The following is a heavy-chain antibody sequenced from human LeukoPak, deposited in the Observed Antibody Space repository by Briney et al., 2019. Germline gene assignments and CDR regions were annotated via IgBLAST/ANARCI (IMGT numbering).Heavy chain of an antibody. CDR3: ARLDTYYDFWSGYPYTYFDY. D-gene: IGHD3-3*01. CDR2: INHSGST. Sequence: SETLSLTCAVYGGSFSGYYWSWIRQPPGKGLEWIGEINHSGSTNYNPSLKSRVTIPVDTSKNQFSLKLSSVTAADTAVYYCARLDTYYDFWSGYPYTYFDYWGQGTLVTVSS. J-gene: IGHJ4*02. CDR1: GGSFSGYY. V-gene: IGHV4-34*01.